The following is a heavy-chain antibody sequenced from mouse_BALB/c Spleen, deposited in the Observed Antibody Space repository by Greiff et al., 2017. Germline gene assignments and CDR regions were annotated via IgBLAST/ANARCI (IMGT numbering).Heavy chain of an antibody. Sequence: QVQLKQSGAELARPGASVKLSCKASGYTFTSYWMQWVKQRPGQGLEWIGAIYPGDGDTRYTQKFKGKATLTADKSSSTAYMQLSSLASEDSAVYYCASHYYGSSSYAMDYWGQGTSVTVSS. CDR2: IYPGDGDT. D-gene: IGHD1-1*01. V-gene: IGHV1-87*01. CDR3: ASHYYGSSSYAMDY. J-gene: IGHJ4*01. CDR1: GYTFTSYW.